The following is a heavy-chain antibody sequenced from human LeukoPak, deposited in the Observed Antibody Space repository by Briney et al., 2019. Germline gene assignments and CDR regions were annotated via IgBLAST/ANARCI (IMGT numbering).Heavy chain of an antibody. CDR2: MRRDGNEI. J-gene: IGHJ4*02. CDR1: GFTFSTYW. CDR3: AKDHCSSISCYIFDY. V-gene: IGHV3-7*01. Sequence: PGGSLRLSCSASGFTFSTYWMSWVRQAPGKGLEWVANMRRDGNEIYYLDSVRGRFTISRDNAKNSLYLQMNSLRAEGTAVYYCAKDHCSSISCYIFDYWGQGTLVTVSS. D-gene: IGHD2-2*01.